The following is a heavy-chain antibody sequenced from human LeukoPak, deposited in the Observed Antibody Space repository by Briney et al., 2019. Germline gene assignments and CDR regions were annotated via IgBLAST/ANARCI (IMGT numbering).Heavy chain of an antibody. D-gene: IGHD6-13*01. Sequence: GGSLRLSCAASGFTFSSYSMNWVRQAPGKGLEWVSSISSSSYIYYADSVKGRFTISRDNAKNSLYLQMNSLRAEDTAVYYCARDPSIAAAGYYFDYWGQGTLVTVSS. J-gene: IGHJ4*02. CDR3: ARDPSIAAAGYYFDY. CDR1: GFTFSSYS. V-gene: IGHV3-21*01. CDR2: ISSSSYI.